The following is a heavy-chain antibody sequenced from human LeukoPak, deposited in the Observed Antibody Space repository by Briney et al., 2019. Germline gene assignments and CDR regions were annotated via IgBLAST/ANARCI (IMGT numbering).Heavy chain of an antibody. CDR3: AGVAKDCGGDCFSDY. D-gene: IGHD2-21*02. CDR2: IYYGGST. Sequence: GGSLRLSCVASGITVGANYMTWVRQTPGKGLEWVSVIYYGGSTFYADSVQGRVSISRDNSKNILYLQINNLRAEDSAVYYCAGVAKDCGGDCFSDYWGQGTLVTVSS. J-gene: IGHJ4*02. V-gene: IGHV3-66*01. CDR1: GITVGANY.